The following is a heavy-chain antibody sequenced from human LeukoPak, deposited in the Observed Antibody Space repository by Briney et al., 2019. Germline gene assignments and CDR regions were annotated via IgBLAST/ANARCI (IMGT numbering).Heavy chain of an antibody. CDR2: ISSSSYI. V-gene: IGHV3-21*01. D-gene: IGHD6-13*01. J-gene: IGHJ3*02. CDR1: GFTFSSYS. Sequence: GGSLRLSCAASGFTFSSYSMNWVRQAPGKGLEWVSSISSSSYIYYADSVKGRFTISRDNAKNSLYLQMNSLRAEDTAVYYCAREDVAAADEDAFDIWGQGTMVTVSP. CDR3: AREDVAAADEDAFDI.